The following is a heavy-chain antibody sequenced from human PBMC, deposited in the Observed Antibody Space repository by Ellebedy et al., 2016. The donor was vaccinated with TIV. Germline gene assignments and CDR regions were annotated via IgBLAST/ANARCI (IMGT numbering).Heavy chain of an antibody. Sequence: SETLSLTCTLSGGSISSGTYYWGWIRQPPGKGLEWIGTIYNSGSTYYNPSLKSRVTISVDTSKNQFSLKLSSVTAADTAVYYCARNLVIFTFEKWHFDLWGRGTLVTVSS. V-gene: IGHV4-39*01. CDR2: IYNSGST. D-gene: IGHD3-16*01. CDR1: GGSISSGTYY. J-gene: IGHJ2*01. CDR3: ARNLVIFTFEKWHFDL.